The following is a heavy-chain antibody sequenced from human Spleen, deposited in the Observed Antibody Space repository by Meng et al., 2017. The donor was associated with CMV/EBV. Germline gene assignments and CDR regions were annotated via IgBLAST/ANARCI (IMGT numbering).Heavy chain of an antibody. V-gene: IGHV3-23*01. CDR2: ISSSGNIK. Sequence: GGSLRLSCAASGFTFSGYEMNWVRLAPGKGLEWVSYISSSGNIKYYADSVKGRFTISRDNSKNTLYLQMNSLRAEDTAVYSCAKDGEGGQQLVVYFDYWGQGTLVTVSS. CDR3: AKDGEGGQQLVVYFDY. J-gene: IGHJ4*02. CDR1: GFTFSGYE. D-gene: IGHD6-13*01.